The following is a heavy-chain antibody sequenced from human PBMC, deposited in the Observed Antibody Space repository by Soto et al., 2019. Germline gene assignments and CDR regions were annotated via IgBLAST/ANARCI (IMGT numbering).Heavy chain of an antibody. V-gene: IGHV3-74*01. CDR3: AKGSYYYDSSPV. CDR1: GFTLSSYW. Sequence: GGSLRLSCAASGFTLSSYWMHWVRQAPGKGLEWVSRINSNGSSTSYADSVKGRFTISRDNSKNTLYLQMNSLRAEDTAVYYCAKGSYYYDSSPVWGQGTTVTVSS. CDR2: INSNGSST. J-gene: IGHJ6*02. D-gene: IGHD3-22*01.